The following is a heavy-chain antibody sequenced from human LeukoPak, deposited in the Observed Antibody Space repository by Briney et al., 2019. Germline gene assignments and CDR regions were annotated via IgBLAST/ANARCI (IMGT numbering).Heavy chain of an antibody. V-gene: IGHV3-48*01. J-gene: IGHJ3*02. Sequence: GGSLRLSCAASGFTFSGYTLNWVRQVPGKGLEWVSYISRTSDTVSYADSVKGRFTISRDNAKNSLYLQMSSLRAEDTAVYYCARDYGYAFDTWGQGTMVTVSS. D-gene: IGHD3-16*01. CDR2: ISRTSDTV. CDR3: ARDYGYAFDT. CDR1: GFTFSGYT.